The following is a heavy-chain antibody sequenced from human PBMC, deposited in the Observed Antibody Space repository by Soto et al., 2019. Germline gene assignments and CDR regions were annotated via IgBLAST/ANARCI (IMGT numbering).Heavy chain of an antibody. CDR1: GYTFTSYY. D-gene: IGHD3-3*01. V-gene: IGHV1-46*01. CDR3: ASLPRDTIFGVANASDI. J-gene: IGHJ3*02. CDR2: INPSGGST. Sequence: GASVKVSCKASGYTFTSYYMHWVRQAPGQGLEWMGIINPSGGSTSYAQKFQGRVTMTRDTSTSTVYMELSSLRSEDTAVYYCASLPRDTIFGVANASDIWGQGTMVTVSS.